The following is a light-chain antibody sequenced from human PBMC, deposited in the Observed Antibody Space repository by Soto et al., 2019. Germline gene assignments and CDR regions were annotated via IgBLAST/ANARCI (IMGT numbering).Light chain of an antibody. CDR1: QSVSGSH. J-gene: IGKJ4*01. CDR3: QQYGSSPPGT. Sequence: VLTQSPGTLSLSPGERATLSCRAGQSVSGSHLAWYQQKPGQAPRLLIYGASSRATGIPDRFSGSGSGKDFTLTISRLEPEDFAVYYCQQYGSSPPGTFGGGTKVDIK. V-gene: IGKV3-20*01. CDR2: GAS.